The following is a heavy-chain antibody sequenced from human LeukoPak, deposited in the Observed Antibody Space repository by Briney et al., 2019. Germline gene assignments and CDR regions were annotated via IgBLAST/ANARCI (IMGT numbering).Heavy chain of an antibody. J-gene: IGHJ4*02. CDR1: GGTFSSYA. Sequence: SVKVSCKASGGTFSSYAISWVRQAPGQGLEWMGRIIPILGIANYAQKFQGRVTITADKSTSTAYMELSSLRSEDTAVYYCARSYDSSAPTGVWGQGTLVTVSS. V-gene: IGHV1-69*04. CDR2: IIPILGIA. D-gene: IGHD3-22*01. CDR3: ARSYDSSAPTGV.